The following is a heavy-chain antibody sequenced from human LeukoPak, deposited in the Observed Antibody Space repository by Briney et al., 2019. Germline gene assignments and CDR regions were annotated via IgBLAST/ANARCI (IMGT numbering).Heavy chain of an antibody. CDR2: ISGSGGST. CDR3: AKGYMITFGGVIEY. J-gene: IGHJ4*02. CDR1: GFTFSSYA. Sequence: GGSLRLSCAASGFTFSSYAMSWVRQAPGKGLEWVSAISGSGGSTYYADSVKGRFTFSRDNSKNTLYLQMNSLRAEDTAVYYCAKGYMITFGGVIEYWGQGTLVTVSS. D-gene: IGHD3-16*02. V-gene: IGHV3-23*01.